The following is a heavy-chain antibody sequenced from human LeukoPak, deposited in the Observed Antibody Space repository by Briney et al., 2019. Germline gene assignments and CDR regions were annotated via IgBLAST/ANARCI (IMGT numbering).Heavy chain of an antibody. D-gene: IGHD6-13*01. V-gene: IGHV3-9*01. CDR2: ISWNSGSI. CDR3: AKSAAAGLTRGIFDY. Sequence: PGRSLRLSCAASGVTFADYAMRWGREAPGGGLGWVSGISWNSGSIGYADSVKGRFTISRDNAKNSLYLQMNSLRAEDTALYYCAKSAAAGLTRGIFDYWGQGTLVTVSS. CDR1: GVTFADYA. J-gene: IGHJ4*02.